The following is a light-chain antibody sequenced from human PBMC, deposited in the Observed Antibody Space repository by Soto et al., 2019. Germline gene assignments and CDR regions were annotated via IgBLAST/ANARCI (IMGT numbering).Light chain of an antibody. V-gene: IGKV3-20*01. J-gene: IGKJ1*01. CDR1: HNVRTNL. CDR3: HQDVRWT. CDR2: GAS. Sequence: VLNQSPCTRSSSPGERATLSCRASHNVRTNLLVWYQQHPGQAPRLLIYGASSRATGIPDRFSGSGSGTDFTLTISRLEPEDCAAYSCHQDVRWTFGHGT.